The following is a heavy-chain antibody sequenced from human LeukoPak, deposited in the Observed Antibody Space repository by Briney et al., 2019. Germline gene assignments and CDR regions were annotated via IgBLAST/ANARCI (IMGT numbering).Heavy chain of an antibody. CDR2: IYYSGST. CDR3: ARDYYDSRYFDY. V-gene: IGHV4-31*03. Sequence: SQTLSLTCTVSGVSISSGGYYWSWIRQHLGKGLEWIGYIYYSGSTYYNPSLKSRVTISVDTSKNQFSLKLSSVTAADTAVYYCARDYYDSRYFDYWGQGTLVTVSS. CDR1: GVSISSGGYY. J-gene: IGHJ4*02. D-gene: IGHD3-22*01.